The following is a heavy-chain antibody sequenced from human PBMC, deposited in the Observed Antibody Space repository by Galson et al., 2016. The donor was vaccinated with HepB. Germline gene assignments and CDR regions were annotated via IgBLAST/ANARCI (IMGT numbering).Heavy chain of an antibody. D-gene: IGHD3-22*01. CDR1: VDNFSTFA. Sequence: KVSCKASVDNFSTFALSWVRQAPGQGLEWIGGIIPVFGTPNYAQKFQGRLTITADDYTKTTYMELSSLSTEDTAVYFCARDQEYDSGGFYFLESWGQGTLVTVSA. CDR3: ARDQEYDSGGFYFLES. V-gene: IGHV1-69*01. J-gene: IGHJ4*02. CDR2: IIPVFGTP.